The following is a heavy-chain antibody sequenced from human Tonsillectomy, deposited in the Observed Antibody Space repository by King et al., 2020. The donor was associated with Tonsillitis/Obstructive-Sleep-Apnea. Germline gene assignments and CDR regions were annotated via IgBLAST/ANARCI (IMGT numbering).Heavy chain of an antibody. J-gene: IGHJ4*02. CDR1: GFTFSDYY. CDR2: ISSGDSVK. CDR3: ATNRTYYDVLTGYSPSHFDY. Sequence: VQLVESGGGLVKPGGSLRLSCAASGFTFSDYYMSWIRQAPGKGLEWVSYISSGDSVKYYADSVKGRFTISRDNAKNSLYLQMNSLRAEDTAVYYCATNRTYYDVLTGYSPSHFDYWGQGTLVTVSS. D-gene: IGHD3-9*01. V-gene: IGHV3-11*01.